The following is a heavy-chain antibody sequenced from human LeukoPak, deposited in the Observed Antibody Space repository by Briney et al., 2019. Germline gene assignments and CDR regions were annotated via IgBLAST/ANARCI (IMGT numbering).Heavy chain of an antibody. J-gene: IGHJ4*02. CDR1: GGTFSSYA. D-gene: IGHD4-17*01. Sequence: ASVKVSCKASGGTFSSYAISWVRQAPGQGLEWMGGIIPIFGTANYAQKFQGRVTITADKSTSTAYMELSSLRSDDTAVYYCARDLADYGDYGGWISLGCSDYWGQGTLVTVSS. CDR3: ARDLADYGDYGGWISLGCSDY. V-gene: IGHV1-69*06. CDR2: IIPIFGTA.